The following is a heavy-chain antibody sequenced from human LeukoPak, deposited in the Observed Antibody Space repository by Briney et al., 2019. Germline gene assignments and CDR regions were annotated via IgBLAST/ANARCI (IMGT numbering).Heavy chain of an antibody. Sequence: SETLSLTCTVSGGSIRSSYYYWGWIRQPPGKGLEWIGSIYDSGSTYYNPSLKSRVTISVDTSKNQFSLKLSSVTAADTAVYYCARVPGCVSSGYYYYYGMDVWGQGTTVTVSS. D-gene: IGHD6-25*01. CDR2: IYDSGST. CDR1: GGSIRSSYYY. CDR3: ARVPGCVSSGYYYYYGMDV. V-gene: IGHV4-39*07. J-gene: IGHJ6*02.